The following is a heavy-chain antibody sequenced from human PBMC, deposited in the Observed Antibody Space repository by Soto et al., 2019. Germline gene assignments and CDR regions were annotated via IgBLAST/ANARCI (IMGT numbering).Heavy chain of an antibody. D-gene: IGHD3-3*01. CDR1: GDSVSSNSAA. Sequence: SQILSLTCAISGDSVSSNSAAWNWIRQSPSRGLEWLGRTYYRSKWYNDYAVSVKSRITINPDTSKNQFSLQLNSVTPEDTAVYYCARDRVLYYDFWSGPDAFDIWGQGTMVTVSS. CDR2: TYYRSKWYN. V-gene: IGHV6-1*01. CDR3: ARDRVLYYDFWSGPDAFDI. J-gene: IGHJ3*02.